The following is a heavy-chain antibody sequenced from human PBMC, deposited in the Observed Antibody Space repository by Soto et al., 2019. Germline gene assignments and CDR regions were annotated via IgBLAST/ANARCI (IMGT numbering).Heavy chain of an antibody. J-gene: IGHJ6*02. Sequence: EVQLVESGGGLVKPGGSLRLSCAASGFTFSSYSMNWVRQAPGKGLEWVSSISSSRSYIYYADSVKGRFTISRDNAKNSLYLQMNSLRAEDTAVYYCARGIVVVVAATKGGGMDVWGQGTTVTVSS. V-gene: IGHV3-21*01. CDR1: GFTFSSYS. CDR2: ISSSRSYI. CDR3: ARGIVVVVAATKGGGMDV. D-gene: IGHD2-15*01.